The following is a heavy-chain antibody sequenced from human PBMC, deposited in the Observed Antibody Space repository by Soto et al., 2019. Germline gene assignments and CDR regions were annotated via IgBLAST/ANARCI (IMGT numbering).Heavy chain of an antibody. Sequence: GGSLRLSCAASGFTFSSYWMSWVRQAPGKGLEWVANIKQDGSEKYYGDSVKGRFTISRDNAKNSLYLQMNSLRAEDTAVYYCARDIPPKLWCGETRGYYYYYYGMDVWGQGTTVTVSS. J-gene: IGHJ6*02. V-gene: IGHV3-7*01. CDR2: IKQDGSEK. CDR1: GFTFSSYW. CDR3: ARDIPPKLWCGETRGYYYYYYGMDV. D-gene: IGHD3-10*01.